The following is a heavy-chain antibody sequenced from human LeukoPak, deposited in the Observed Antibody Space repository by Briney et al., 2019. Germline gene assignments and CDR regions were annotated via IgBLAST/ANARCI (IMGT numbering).Heavy chain of an antibody. J-gene: IGHJ6*02. CDR3: ARESVYSGSYYYYYYGMDV. CDR2: IKQDGSEK. V-gene: IGHV3-7*01. D-gene: IGHD1-26*01. CDR1: GFTFSSYW. Sequence: GGSLRLSCAASGFTFSSYWMSWVRQAPGKGLEWVANIKQDGSEKHYVDSVKGRFTISRDNAKNSLYLQMNSLRAEDTAVYYCARESVYSGSYYYYYYGMDVWGQGTTVTVSS.